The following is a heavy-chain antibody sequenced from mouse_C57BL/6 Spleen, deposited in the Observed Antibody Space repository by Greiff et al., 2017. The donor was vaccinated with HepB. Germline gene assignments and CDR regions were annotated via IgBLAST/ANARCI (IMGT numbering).Heavy chain of an antibody. V-gene: IGHV1-50*01. CDR3: ARRGVVATRGDY. CDR1: GYTFTSYW. J-gene: IGHJ2*01. CDR2: IDPSDSYT. Sequence: QVQLQQSGAELVKPGASVKLSCKASGYTFTSYWMQWVKQRPGQGLEWIGEIDPSDSYTNYNQKFKGKATLTVDTSSSTAYMQLSSLTSEDSAVYYCARRGVVATRGDYWGQGTTLTVSS. D-gene: IGHD1-1*01.